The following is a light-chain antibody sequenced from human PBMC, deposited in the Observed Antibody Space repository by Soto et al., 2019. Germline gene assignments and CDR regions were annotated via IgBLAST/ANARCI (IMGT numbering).Light chain of an antibody. CDR1: QSIYNY. Sequence: DIPMTQSPSYLTASVGDGVTITCRASQSIYNYLNWYRQKPGKAPEVLIYAASSLQSGVPSRFSGSGSGTDFTLTISSVQPEDFATYYCQQTNSFPFTFGPGTKVDIK. J-gene: IGKJ3*01. CDR2: AAS. V-gene: IGKV1-39*01. CDR3: QQTNSFPFT.